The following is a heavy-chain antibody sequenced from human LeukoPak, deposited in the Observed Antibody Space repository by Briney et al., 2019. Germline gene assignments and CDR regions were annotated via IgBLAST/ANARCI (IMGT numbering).Heavy chain of an antibody. CDR2: ISYDGGNK. CDR3: AKDRGREITFGGVIVYYFDY. D-gene: IGHD3-16*02. Sequence: GGSLRLSCAASGFTFSSYGMHWVRQAPGKGLEWVAVISYDGGNKYYADSVKGRFTISRDNSKNTLYLQMNSLRAEDTAVYYCAKDRGREITFGGVIVYYFDYWGQGTLVTVSS. J-gene: IGHJ4*02. CDR1: GFTFSSYG. V-gene: IGHV3-30*18.